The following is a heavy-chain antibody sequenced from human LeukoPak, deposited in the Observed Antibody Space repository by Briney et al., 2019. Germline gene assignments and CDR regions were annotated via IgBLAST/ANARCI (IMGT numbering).Heavy chain of an antibody. CDR3: ARDLSPFTVIVVVQADAFDI. CDR1: GYTFTSYG. CDR2: ISAYNGNT. J-gene: IGHJ3*02. Sequence: ASVKVSCKASGYTFTSYGISWVRQAPGQGLEWMGWISAYNGNTNYAQKLQGRVTMTTDTSTSTAYMELRSLRSDDTAVYYCARDLSPFTVIVVVQADAFDIWGQGTMVTVSS. D-gene: IGHD3-22*01. V-gene: IGHV1-18*01.